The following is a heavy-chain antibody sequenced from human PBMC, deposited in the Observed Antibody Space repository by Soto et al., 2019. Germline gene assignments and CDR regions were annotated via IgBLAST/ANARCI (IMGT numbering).Heavy chain of an antibody. J-gene: IGHJ4*02. Sequence: ASVKVSCKDSGGLFSSFAVSWVRQAPGQGLEWLGGIIPVFGTTNYAEKFQDRVTITAGESTNTAYMELSSLTSGDTAMYYCARGGGPYVWFNEFWGQGTLVTVSS. CDR2: IIPVFGTT. V-gene: IGHV1-69*13. CDR3: ARGGGPYVWFNEF. CDR1: GGLFSSFA. D-gene: IGHD3-16*01.